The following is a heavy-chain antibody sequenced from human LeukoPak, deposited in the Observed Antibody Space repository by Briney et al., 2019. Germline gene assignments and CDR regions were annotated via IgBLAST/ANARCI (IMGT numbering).Heavy chain of an antibody. D-gene: IGHD6-6*01. Sequence: SETLSLTCTVSGGSSNSGSHYWPWIRQPPGKGLEWIGNIYSSGSANYNPTLKSPVTLSVDTSKNQFSLKLSSVTAADTAVFYCARASGGTFDYWGQGTLVTVSS. J-gene: IGHJ4*02. CDR1: GGSSNSGSHY. CDR2: IYSSGSA. CDR3: ARASGGTFDY. V-gene: IGHV4-61*01.